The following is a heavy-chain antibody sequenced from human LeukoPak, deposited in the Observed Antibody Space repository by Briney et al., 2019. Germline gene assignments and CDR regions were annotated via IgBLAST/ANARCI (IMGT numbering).Heavy chain of an antibody. J-gene: IGHJ4*02. CDR1: GFTFSSYS. V-gene: IGHV3-21*01. CDR3: ARGGSYNWNSNFVDY. D-gene: IGHD1-7*01. CDR2: ISSSSSYI. Sequence: GGSLRLSCAASGFTFSSYSMNWVRQAPGKGLEWVSSISSSSSYIYYADSVKGRFTISRDNAKNSLYLQMNSLRAEDTAVYYCARGGSYNWNSNFVDYWGQGTLVTVSS.